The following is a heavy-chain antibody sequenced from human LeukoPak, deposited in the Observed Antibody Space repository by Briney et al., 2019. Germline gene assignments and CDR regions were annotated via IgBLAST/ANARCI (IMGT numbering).Heavy chain of an antibody. D-gene: IGHD5-12*01. CDR3: ARVGRDSGKSGSTPREYFQH. CDR2: IIPILGIA. Sequence: VASVKVSCKASGGTFSSYAISWVRQAPGQGLEWMGRIIPILGIANYAQKFQGRVTITADKSTSTAYMELSSLRSEDTAVYYCARVGRDSGKSGSTPREYFQHWGQGTLVTVSS. V-gene: IGHV1-69*04. J-gene: IGHJ1*01. CDR1: GGTFSSYA.